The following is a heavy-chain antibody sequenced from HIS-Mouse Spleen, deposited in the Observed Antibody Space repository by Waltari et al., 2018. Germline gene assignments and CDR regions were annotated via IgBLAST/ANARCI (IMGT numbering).Heavy chain of an antibody. D-gene: IGHD3-9*01. J-gene: IGHJ4*02. Sequence: EVQLVESGGGLVKLGGSLRLSCAASGYTVSNARRSWVRQAPGKGLEWVGRIKSKTDGGTTDYAAPVKGRFTISRDDSKNTLYLQMNSLKTEDTAVYYCIATTGYWGQGTLVTVSS. V-gene: IGHV3-15*01. CDR2: IKSKTDGGTT. CDR1: GYTVSNAR. CDR3: IATTGY.